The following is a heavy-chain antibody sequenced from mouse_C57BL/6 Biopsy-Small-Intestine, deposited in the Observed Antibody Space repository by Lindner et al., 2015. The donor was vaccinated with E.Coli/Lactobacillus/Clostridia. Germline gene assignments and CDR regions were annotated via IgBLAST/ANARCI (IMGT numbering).Heavy chain of an antibody. CDR2: INPKSGGT. V-gene: IGHV1-84*02. CDR3: ARGLNISPASGTFDI. J-gene: IGHJ3*01. D-gene: IGHD3-1*01. Sequence: SVKVSCKASEYTFTDNYMHWVRQAPGQGLEWMGWINPKSGGTHYAENFQGRVTMTRDTSITTAYMELTRLRSDDTAVYYCARGLNISPASGTFDIWGQGTMVSVSS. CDR1: EYTFTDNY.